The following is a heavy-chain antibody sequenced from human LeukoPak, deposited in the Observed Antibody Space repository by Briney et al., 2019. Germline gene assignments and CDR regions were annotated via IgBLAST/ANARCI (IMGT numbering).Heavy chain of an antibody. J-gene: IGHJ6*03. V-gene: IGHV3-49*04. D-gene: IGHD1-26*01. CDR2: IRSKAYGGTT. CDR1: GFTFGDYA. Sequence: GRSLRLSCTASGFTFGDYAMSWVRQAPGKGLEWVGFIRSKAYGGTTEYAASVKGRFTISRDDSKSIAYLQMNSLKTEDTAVYYCTRDHGELYYYYYMDVWGKGTTVTVSS. CDR3: TRDHGELYYYYYMDV.